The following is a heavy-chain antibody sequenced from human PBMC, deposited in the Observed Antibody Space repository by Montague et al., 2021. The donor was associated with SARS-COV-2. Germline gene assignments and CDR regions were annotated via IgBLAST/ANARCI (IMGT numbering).Heavy chain of an antibody. Sequence: SLRLSCAASGFTFSSYAMHWVRQAPGKGLEWVAVISYDGSNKYYADSAKGRFTISRDNSKNTLYLQMNSLRAEDTAVYYCARVGVESLLWFGELHHGPFDPWGQGTLVTVSS. V-gene: IGHV3-30-3*01. CDR2: ISYDGSNK. J-gene: IGHJ5*02. D-gene: IGHD3-10*01. CDR3: ARVGVESLLWFGELHHGPFDP. CDR1: GFTFSSYA.